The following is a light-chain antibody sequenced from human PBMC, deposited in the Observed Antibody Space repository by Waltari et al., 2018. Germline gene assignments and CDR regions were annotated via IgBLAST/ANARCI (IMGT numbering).Light chain of an antibody. Sequence: EVVMTQSPAILSVSPGERATLPCRASQSVTTNVAWYQQKPGQTPRLLIFGASTRATGVPARFSGSGSGTDFTLTISDLQSDDFAVYYCQQSDNWPPITFGQGTRLEIK. V-gene: IGKV3-15*01. J-gene: IGKJ5*01. CDR1: QSVTTN. CDR2: GAS. CDR3: QQSDNWPPIT.